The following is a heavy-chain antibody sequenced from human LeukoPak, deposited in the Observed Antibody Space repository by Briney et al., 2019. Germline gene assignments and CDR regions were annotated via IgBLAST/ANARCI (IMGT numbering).Heavy chain of an antibody. D-gene: IGHD3-16*01. J-gene: IGHJ6*04. CDR1: GGSISIYY. V-gene: IGHV4-59*01. CDR2: IYYSGTT. CDR3: ARYGGPYYYYGMDV. Sequence: SETLSLTCTVSGGSISIYYWSWIRQSPGKGLEWIGNIYYSGTTNYNPSLKSRVSISVDTSKNQFSLKLSSVTAADTAVYYCARYGGPYYYYGMDVWGKGTTVTVSS.